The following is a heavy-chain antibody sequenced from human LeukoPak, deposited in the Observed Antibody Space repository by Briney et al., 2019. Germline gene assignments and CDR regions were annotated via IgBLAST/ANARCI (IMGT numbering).Heavy chain of an antibody. CDR2: IWYDGSNK. D-gene: IGHD3-22*01. V-gene: IGHV3-33*01. Sequence: PGGSLRLSCAASGFTFSSYGMHWVRQAPGKGLEWVAVIWYDGSNKYYADSVKGRFTISRDNSKNTLYLQMDSLRAEDTAVYYCARELDSSGYYPYFDYWGQGTLVTVSS. J-gene: IGHJ4*02. CDR3: ARELDSSGYYPYFDY. CDR1: GFTFSSYG.